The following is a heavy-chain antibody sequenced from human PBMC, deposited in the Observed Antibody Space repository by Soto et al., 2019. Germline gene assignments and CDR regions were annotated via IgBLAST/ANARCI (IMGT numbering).Heavy chain of an antibody. CDR2: IVPMFGTS. D-gene: IGHD3-3*01. Sequence: QERLVQSGAEVRKPGSSVKVSCKVTGGTSTRYAINWVRQAPGQGLEWRGGIVPMFGTSKYAQKFQGRVTITADTSTIIAYMELRSLRAEDTAVYYCNRGSEYDFWSGYLWGQGTLVSVSS. J-gene: IGHJ4*02. CDR1: GGTSTRYA. CDR3: NRGSEYDFWSGYL. V-gene: IGHV1-69*06.